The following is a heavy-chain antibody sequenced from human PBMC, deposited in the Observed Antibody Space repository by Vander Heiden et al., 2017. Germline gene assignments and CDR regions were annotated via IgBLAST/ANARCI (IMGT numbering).Heavy chain of an antibody. CDR3: ARDPHCSSTSCDAFDI. Sequence: EVQLVESGGGLVQPGGSLRLSCAASGFTFSSYSMNWVRQAPGKGLEWVSYISSSSSTIYYADSVKGRFTISRDNAKNSLYLQMNSLRDEDTAVYYCARDPHCSSTSCDAFDIWGQGTMVTVSS. J-gene: IGHJ3*02. CDR1: GFTFSSYS. D-gene: IGHD2-2*01. CDR2: ISSSSSTI. V-gene: IGHV3-48*02.